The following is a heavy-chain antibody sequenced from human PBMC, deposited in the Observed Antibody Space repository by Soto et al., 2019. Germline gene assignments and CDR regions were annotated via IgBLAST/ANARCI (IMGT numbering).Heavy chain of an antibody. CDR2: IIPIFGTA. CDR3: ARITVLGGLGWFDP. J-gene: IGHJ5*02. Sequence: QVQLVQSGAEVKKPGSSVKVSCKASGGTFSSYAISWVRQAPGQGLECMGGIIPIFGTANYAQKFQGRVTITADESTSTAYMELSSLRSEDTAVYYCARITVLGGLGWFDPWGQGTLVTVSS. CDR1: GGTFSSYA. V-gene: IGHV1-69*01. D-gene: IGHD1-20*01.